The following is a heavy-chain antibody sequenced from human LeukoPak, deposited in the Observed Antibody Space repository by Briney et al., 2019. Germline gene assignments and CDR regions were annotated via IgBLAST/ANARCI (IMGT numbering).Heavy chain of an antibody. V-gene: IGHV3-30*02. CDR1: GFTFSSFG. CDR2: INYNGRDK. J-gene: IGHJ5*02. CDR3: AKDSPTYYADP. D-gene: IGHD2/OR15-2a*01. Sequence: PGGSLRLSCAASGFTFSSFGMHWVRQAPGKGLEWVSFINYNGRDKYYADSVKGRFTISRDSSKNTLSLQMNSLRAEDTAVYFCAKDSPTYYADPWGQGTLVTVSS.